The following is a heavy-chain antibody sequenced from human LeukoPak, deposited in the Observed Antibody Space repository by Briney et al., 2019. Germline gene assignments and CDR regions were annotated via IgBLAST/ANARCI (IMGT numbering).Heavy chain of an antibody. D-gene: IGHD7-27*01. J-gene: IGHJ4*02. CDR2: IRYDGSNK. V-gene: IGHV3-30*02. CDR1: GFTFSSYG. CDR3: ARDFSNWAYYFDY. Sequence: PGGSLRLSCAASGFTFSSYGMHWVRQAPGKGLEWVAFIRYDGSNKYYADSVKGRFTISRDNSKNTLYLQMNSLRAEDTAVYYCARDFSNWAYYFDYWGQGTLVTVSS.